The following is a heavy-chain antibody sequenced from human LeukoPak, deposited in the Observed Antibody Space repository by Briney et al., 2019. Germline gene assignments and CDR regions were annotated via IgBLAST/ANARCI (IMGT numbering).Heavy chain of an antibody. V-gene: IGHV1-24*01. Sequence: ASVKVSCKVSGYTLTESSMHWVRQAPGKGLEWMGGFDPEDGETIYAQKFQGRVTMTEDTSTDTAYMELSSLKSEDTAVYYCATTLIVGATLDYWGQGTLVTVSS. CDR1: GYTLTESS. CDR2: FDPEDGET. J-gene: IGHJ4*02. D-gene: IGHD1-26*01. CDR3: ATTLIVGATLDY.